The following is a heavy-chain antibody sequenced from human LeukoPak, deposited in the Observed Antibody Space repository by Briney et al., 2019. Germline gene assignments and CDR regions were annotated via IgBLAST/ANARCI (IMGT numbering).Heavy chain of an antibody. D-gene: IGHD3-16*01. CDR1: GGSISSGGYY. Sequence: SETLSLTCTVSGGSISSGGYYWSWIRQHPGKGLEWIGYIYYSGSTYYNPSLKSRVTISVDTSKNHFSLKLSSVTAADTALYYCASAPRQGSIGGLDYWGQGTLVTVSS. CDR2: IYYSGST. V-gene: IGHV4-31*03. CDR3: ASAPRQGSIGGLDY. J-gene: IGHJ4*02.